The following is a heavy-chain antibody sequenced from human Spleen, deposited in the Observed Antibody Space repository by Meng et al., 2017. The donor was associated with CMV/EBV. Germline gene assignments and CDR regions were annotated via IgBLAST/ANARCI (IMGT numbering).Heavy chain of an antibody. CDR3: VRSYDFWSATFDI. CDR2: IKWNGGST. J-gene: IGHJ3*02. V-gene: IGHV3-20*04. Sequence: GESLKISCAASGFRFNDHDMIWVRQAPGKGLEWVSRIKWNGGSTDYADSVRGRFTVSRDNAKNSLYLQMNSLRAEDTAVYYCVRSYDFWSATFDIWGQGTLVTVSS. D-gene: IGHD3-3*01. CDR1: GFRFNDHD.